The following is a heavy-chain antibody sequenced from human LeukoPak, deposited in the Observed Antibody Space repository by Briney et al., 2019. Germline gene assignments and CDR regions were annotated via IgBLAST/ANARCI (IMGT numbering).Heavy chain of an antibody. Sequence: GGSLRLSCAASGFTSSSYAMHWVRQAPGKWLEWEAVISYDGSNKYYADSVKGRFTISRDNSKNTLYLQMNSLRAEDTAVYYCARDNEYQLLWFFDYWGQGTLVTVSS. J-gene: IGHJ4*02. CDR2: ISYDGSNK. V-gene: IGHV3-30*04. D-gene: IGHD2-2*01. CDR1: GFTSSSYA. CDR3: ARDNEYQLLWFFDY.